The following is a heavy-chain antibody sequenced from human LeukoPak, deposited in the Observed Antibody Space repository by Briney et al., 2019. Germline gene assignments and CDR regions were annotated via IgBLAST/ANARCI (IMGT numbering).Heavy chain of an antibody. Sequence: PGGSLRLSCAASGFTFSSYAMSWVRQAPGKGLEWASAISGSGGSTYYADSVKGRFTISRDNSKNTLYLQMNSLRAEDTAVYYCAANSGSYYYYYYYMDVWGKGTTVTVSS. D-gene: IGHD1-26*01. J-gene: IGHJ6*03. CDR3: AANSGSYYYYYYYMDV. V-gene: IGHV3-23*01. CDR1: GFTFSSYA. CDR2: ISGSGGST.